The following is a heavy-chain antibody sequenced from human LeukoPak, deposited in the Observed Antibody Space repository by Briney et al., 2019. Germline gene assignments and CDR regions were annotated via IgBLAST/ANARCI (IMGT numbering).Heavy chain of an antibody. D-gene: IGHD3-10*01. CDR3: ARRAAMVRGVIITPFDY. V-gene: IGHV4-39*01. J-gene: IGHJ4*02. CDR1: GGSISSSSYY. Sequence: SETLSLTCTVSGGSISSSSYYWGWIRQPPGKGLEWIGSIYYSGSTYYNPSLKSRVTISVDTSKNQFSLKLSSVTAADTAVYYCARRAAMVRGVIITPFDYWGQGTLVTVSS. CDR2: IYYSGST.